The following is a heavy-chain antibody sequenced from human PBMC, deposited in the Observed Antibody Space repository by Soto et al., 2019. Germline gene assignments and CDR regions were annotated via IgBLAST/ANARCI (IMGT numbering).Heavy chain of an antibody. CDR2: ITGRLI. V-gene: IGHV3-23*01. CDR3: AKDRYGSSSRGNFEY. CDR1: GFTFSSYA. J-gene: IGHJ4*02. D-gene: IGHD6-6*01. Sequence: GGSLRLSCAASGFTFSSYAMSWVRQAPGKGLEWVSGITGRLIYYTDSVKGRFTFSRDNSKSTLYLQRNSLRAEDTAVYYCAKDRYGSSSRGNFEYWGQGALVTVSS.